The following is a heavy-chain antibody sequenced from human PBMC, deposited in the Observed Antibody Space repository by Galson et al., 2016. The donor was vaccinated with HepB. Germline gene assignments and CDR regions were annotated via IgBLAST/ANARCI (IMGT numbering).Heavy chain of an antibody. CDR3: ARDLYSENAFDM. CDR1: GFTFSXXX. Sequence: SLRLSCAASGFTFSXXXMHXXXQVXXXGLXXVSXXXSDXXXTTYADSVXGRFIISRDNAKNTLXLQMNSLRVEDTAXXYCARDLYSENAFDMWRQGTMVTIS. CDR2: XXSDXXXT. D-gene: IGHD1-26*01. J-gene: IGHJ3*02. V-gene: IGHV3-74*01.